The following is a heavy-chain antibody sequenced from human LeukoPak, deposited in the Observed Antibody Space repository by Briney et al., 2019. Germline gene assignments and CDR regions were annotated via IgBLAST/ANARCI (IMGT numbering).Heavy chain of an antibody. V-gene: IGHV4-4*07. D-gene: IGHD6-13*01. CDR3: ASMGSSWSPRTWFDP. J-gene: IGHJ5*02. Sequence: SETLSLTCTVSGGSISSYYWSWIQQPAGKGLEWIGRIHTSGSTNYNPSLKSRVTMSVDTSKNQFSLKLSSVTAADTAVYYCASMGSSWSPRTWFDPWGQGTLVTVSS. CDR2: IHTSGST. CDR1: GGSISSYY.